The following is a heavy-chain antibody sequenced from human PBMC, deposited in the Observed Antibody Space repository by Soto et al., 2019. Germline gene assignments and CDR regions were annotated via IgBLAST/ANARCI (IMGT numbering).Heavy chain of an antibody. CDR2: ILNSGTT. D-gene: IGHD1-1*01. V-gene: IGHV4-31*03. CDR1: GGSISSADYY. Sequence: QVQLQESGPGLVKPSQTLSLTCTVSGGSISSADYYWSWIRQHPGKGLEWIGNILNSGTTYYNPSLLGRLSISLHTSKNQFPLRLSSVTAAATAVYFCPREGPTTGGGSLDSWGQGTLVTVSS. J-gene: IGHJ4*02. CDR3: PREGPTTGGGSLDS.